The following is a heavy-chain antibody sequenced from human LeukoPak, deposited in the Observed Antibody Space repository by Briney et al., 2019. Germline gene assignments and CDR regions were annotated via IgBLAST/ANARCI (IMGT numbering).Heavy chain of an antibody. V-gene: IGHV4-38-2*02. CDR1: GYSLSSGYF. CDR3: ARSSSGYRHARDAFDI. CDR2: IYHSGTS. D-gene: IGHD3-22*01. Sequence: SETLSLTCTVSGYSLSSGYFWGWIRQPPGKGLEWIGSIYHSGTSYYNPSLKSRVTISVDTSKNQFSLKLSSVTAADTAVYYCARSSSGYRHARDAFDIWGQGTMVTVSS. J-gene: IGHJ3*02.